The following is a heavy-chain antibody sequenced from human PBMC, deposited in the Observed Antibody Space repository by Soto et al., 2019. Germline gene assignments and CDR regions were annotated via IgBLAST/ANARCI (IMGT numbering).Heavy chain of an antibody. J-gene: IGHJ4*02. CDR1: GGSVSSGSYY. D-gene: IGHD6-13*01. CDR2: IYYSGST. CDR3: AGLGQHLAIDY. V-gene: IGHV4-61*01. Sequence: QVQLQESGPGLVKPSETLSLTCTVSGGSVSSGSYYWSWIRQPPEKELEWIGYIYYSGSTNYNPSLKSRVTISLDPSKNQFSLRLTSVTAADTAVCYWAGLGQHLAIDYWGQGTLVTVSS.